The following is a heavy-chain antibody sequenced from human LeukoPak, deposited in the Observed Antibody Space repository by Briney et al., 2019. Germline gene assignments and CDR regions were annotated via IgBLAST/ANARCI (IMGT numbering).Heavy chain of an antibody. CDR3: ARGGLHSDFDS. CDR1: GFSVSGNY. Sequence: GGSLRLSCVGSGFSVSGNYMSWVRQAPGKGLEWVSFINTGGSTYYPDSVKGRFTISRDNSKNTLFLQMNSLRAEDTAVYYCARGGLHSDFDSWGQGTLVTVSS. CDR2: INTGGST. D-gene: IGHD5-24*01. J-gene: IGHJ4*02. V-gene: IGHV3-66*01.